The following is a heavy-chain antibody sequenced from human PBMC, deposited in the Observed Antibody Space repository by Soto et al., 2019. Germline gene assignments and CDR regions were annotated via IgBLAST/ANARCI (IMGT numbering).Heavy chain of an antibody. CDR3: ARASDWNYWWHFDY. CDR2: IYYSGST. J-gene: IGHJ4*02. Sequence: PSETLSLTCTVSGGSISSGDYYWSWIRQPPGKGLEWIGYIYYSGSTYYNPSLKSRVTISVDTSKNQFSLKLSSVTAADTAVYYCARASDWNYWWHFDYWGQGTLVTVSS. D-gene: IGHD1-7*01. V-gene: IGHV4-30-4*01. CDR1: GGSISSGDYY.